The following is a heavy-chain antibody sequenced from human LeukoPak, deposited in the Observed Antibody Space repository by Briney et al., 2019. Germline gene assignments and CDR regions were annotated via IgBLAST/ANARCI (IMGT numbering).Heavy chain of an antibody. D-gene: IGHD6-19*01. Sequence: GASLQISCEGSGSSFTSYWIGWVRQLPGKGLEWMGIISDTRYSPSFQGQVTISADKSISTAYLQWSSLKASDTAMYYCARRDSSGWYWAFDMGGQGTMVTVSA. V-gene: IGHV5-51*01. CDR3: ARRDSSGWYWAFDM. J-gene: IGHJ3*02. CDR1: GSSFTSYW. CDR2: ISDT.